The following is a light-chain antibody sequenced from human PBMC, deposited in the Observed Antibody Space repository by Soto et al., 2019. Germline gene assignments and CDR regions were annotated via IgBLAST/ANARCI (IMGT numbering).Light chain of an antibody. J-gene: IGKJ2*01. Sequence: DIQMTQSPSSLSASVGDRVTITCQASQDISNYLNWYQQKPGKAPKLLIYDASNLETGVPSMFSGSGSGTDFTFTISSLQPEDIATYYWQQYDNLPYTFGQGTKLEIK. CDR2: DAS. CDR3: QQYDNLPYT. CDR1: QDISNY. V-gene: IGKV1-33*01.